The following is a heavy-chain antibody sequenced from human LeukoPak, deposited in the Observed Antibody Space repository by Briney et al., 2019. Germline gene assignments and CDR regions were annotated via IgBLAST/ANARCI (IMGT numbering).Heavy chain of an antibody. D-gene: IGHD3-10*01. V-gene: IGHV1-2*02. CDR2: INPNSGGT. CDR1: GYTFTVYY. CDR3: ARCTAGWFGDLTRFDP. J-gene: IGHJ5*02. Sequence: ASVKVSCKASGYTFTVYYMHWVRQAPGQGLEWMGWINPNSGGTNYAQKFQGRVTMTRDTSISTAYMELSRLRSDDTAVYYCARCTAGWFGDLTRFDPWGQGTLVTVSP.